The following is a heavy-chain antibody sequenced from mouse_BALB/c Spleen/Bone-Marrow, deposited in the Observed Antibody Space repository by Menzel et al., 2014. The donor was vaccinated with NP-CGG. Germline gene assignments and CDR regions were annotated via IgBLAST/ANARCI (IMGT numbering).Heavy chain of an antibody. CDR2: INSNGGTT. CDR3: ARGLYYVAYGPGFAY. V-gene: IGHV5-6-3*01. D-gene: IGHD2-13*01. J-gene: IGHJ3*01. CDR1: GFTFSNYG. Sequence: EVKLVESGGGLVQPGGSLKLSCAASGFTFSNYGMSWVRQTPDKRLDLVATINSNGGTTYYPDSVKGRFTISRDNANNTMYLQMRSLKSEDTAMYFCARGLYYVAYGPGFAYWGQGTLVTVSA.